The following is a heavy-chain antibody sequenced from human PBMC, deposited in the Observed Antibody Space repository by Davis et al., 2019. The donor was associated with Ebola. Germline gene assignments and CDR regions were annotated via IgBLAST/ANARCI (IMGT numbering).Heavy chain of an antibody. CDR3: AGDGDPYCVRGVCYEY. CDR1: GGSISSYY. J-gene: IGHJ4*02. CDR2: IYYSGST. Sequence: MPSETLSLTCTVSGGSISSYYWSWIRQPPGKGLEWIGYIYYSGSTNYNPSLKSRVTISVDTSKNQFSLKLSSVTAADTAVYYCAGDGDPYCVRGVCYEYWGQGTLVTVSS. V-gene: IGHV4-59*12. D-gene: IGHD2-8*02.